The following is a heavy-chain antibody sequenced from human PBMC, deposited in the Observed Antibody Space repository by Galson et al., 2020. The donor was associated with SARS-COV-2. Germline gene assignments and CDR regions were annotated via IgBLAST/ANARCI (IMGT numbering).Heavy chain of an antibody. J-gene: IGHJ4*02. CDR1: GFTFETYD. CDR2: ISFDGSNK. CDR3: ARGTTIPFDY. V-gene: IGHV3-33*01. D-gene: IGHD1-1*01. Sequence: GGSPRLSCAASGFTFETYDIHWVRQAPGKGLEWVAVISFDGSNKYYADSVEGRFTISRDDSKNTLYLQMSSLRADDTAVYYCARGTTIPFDYWGQGTLVTVSS.